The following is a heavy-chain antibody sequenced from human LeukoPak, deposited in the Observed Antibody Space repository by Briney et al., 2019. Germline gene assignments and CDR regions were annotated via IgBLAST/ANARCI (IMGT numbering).Heavy chain of an antibody. CDR2: ISAYNGNT. D-gene: IGHD3-22*01. J-gene: IGHJ4*02. CDR3: ARDYYDSSGYRFDY. Sequence: ASVKVSCKASGYTFTSYGISWVRQAPGQGLEWMGWISAYNGNTNYAQKLQGRVTMTTDTSTSTAHMELRSLRSDDTAVYYCARDYYDSSGYRFDYWGQGTLVTVSS. CDR1: GYTFTSYG. V-gene: IGHV1-18*01.